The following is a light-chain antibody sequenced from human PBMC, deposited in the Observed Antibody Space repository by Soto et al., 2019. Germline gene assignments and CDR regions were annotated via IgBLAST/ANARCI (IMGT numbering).Light chain of an antibody. Sequence: DIQMTQSPSSLSASVGDRVTLTCRASQGISNYLAWYQQKPGKVPKLLIYAASTLQSGVPSRFSGSGSGTEFTLTISSLQPEDVATYYCQKYNGAPLTFGPGTKVDLK. CDR2: AAS. J-gene: IGKJ3*01. CDR1: QGISNY. V-gene: IGKV1-27*01. CDR3: QKYNGAPLT.